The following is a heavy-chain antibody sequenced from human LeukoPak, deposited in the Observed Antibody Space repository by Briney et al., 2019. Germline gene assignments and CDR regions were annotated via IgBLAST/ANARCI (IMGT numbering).Heavy chain of an antibody. CDR1: AGSISSYY. V-gene: IGHV4-59*01. D-gene: IGHD3-22*01. CDR3: ARGGDDSSGYSDFDY. J-gene: IGHJ4*02. CDR2: IYYGVST. Sequence: SETLSLTWPVSAGSISSYYWGWIRQPPGEGLEWIGFIYYGVSTNYNTSCRTGVTTSVHTSKNQFSLKLSSVTAADTAVYYCARGGDDSSGYSDFDYWGQETLVTVSS.